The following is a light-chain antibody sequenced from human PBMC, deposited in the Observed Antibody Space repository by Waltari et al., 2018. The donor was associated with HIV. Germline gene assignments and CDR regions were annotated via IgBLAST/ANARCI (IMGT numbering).Light chain of an antibody. CDR1: QTISNN. J-gene: IGKJ1*01. Sequence: EIVMTQSPATLSVSPGGKATLSCRASQTISNNIAWFQQKPVQAPRLLIYGASSRATGIPASFSGSGSGTNFTLTINSLQPEHFAVYHCQQYNNWPRTFGQGTKVEI. CDR3: QQYNNWPRT. CDR2: GAS. V-gene: IGKV3-15*01.